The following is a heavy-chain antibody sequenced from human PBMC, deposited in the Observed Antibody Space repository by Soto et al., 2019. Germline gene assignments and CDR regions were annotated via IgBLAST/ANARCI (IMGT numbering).Heavy chain of an antibody. Sequence: SDPLSLRWSVYGGSFRGYYWSWIRQPPGKGLEWIGEINHSGSTNYNPSLKSRVTISVDTSKNQFSLKLSSVTAADTAVYYCARGRRDGYKLWGQGNLVTVSS. J-gene: IGHJ4*02. CDR2: INHSGST. V-gene: IGHV4-34*01. D-gene: IGHD5-12*01. CDR3: ARGRRDGYKL. CDR1: GGSFRGYY.